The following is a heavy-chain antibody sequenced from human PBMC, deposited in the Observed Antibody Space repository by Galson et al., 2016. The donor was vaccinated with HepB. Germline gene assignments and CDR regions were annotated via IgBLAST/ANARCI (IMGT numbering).Heavy chain of an antibody. D-gene: IGHD3-16*01. J-gene: IGHJ4*02. CDR2: ISSSSADI. Sequence: SLRLSCAASGFTFSTYTMNWVRQAPGKGLEWVAKISSSSADIFYADSVKGRFTISRNNAKNSLYLRMKSLRDEDTAVYLCARTSYSYDTSDYSEAIYFDYWGQGTLVSVSS. CDR3: ARTSYSYDTSDYSEAIYFDY. CDR1: GFTFSTYT. V-gene: IGHV3-48*02.